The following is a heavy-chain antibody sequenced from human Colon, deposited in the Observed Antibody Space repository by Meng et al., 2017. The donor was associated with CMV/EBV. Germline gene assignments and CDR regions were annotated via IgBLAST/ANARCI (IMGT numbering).Heavy chain of an antibody. CDR2: ITISSTYI. J-gene: IGHJ4*02. CDR3: ARGLGSGTRRGVDY. CDR1: GFSFDTYS. V-gene: IGHV3-21*01. D-gene: IGHD1-26*01. Sequence: GGSLRLSCAASGFSFDTYSMYWVRQAPGKGLESVSSITISSTYIYYADSVKGRFTVSRDNAKNSLYLQIKGLRAEDTAVYYCARGLGSGTRRGVDYWGQGTLVTVSS.